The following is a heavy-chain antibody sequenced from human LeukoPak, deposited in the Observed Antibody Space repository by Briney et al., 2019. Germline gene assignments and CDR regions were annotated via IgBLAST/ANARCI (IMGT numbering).Heavy chain of an antibody. V-gene: IGHV4-61*01. CDR3: VRHPRGGPYFDY. D-gene: IGHD3-16*01. Sequence: SETLSLTCSVSGGSVSSANYYWSWVRQPPGKGPEWIGYIYYSGSTTYNPSLKSRVTISVDTSKNQFSLKLTSVTAADTGVYYCVRHPRGGPYFDYWGQGTLVTVSS. CDR2: IYYSGST. J-gene: IGHJ4*02. CDR1: GGSVSSANYY.